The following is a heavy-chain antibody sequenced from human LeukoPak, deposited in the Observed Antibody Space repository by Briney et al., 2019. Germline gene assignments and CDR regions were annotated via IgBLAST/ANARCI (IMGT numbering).Heavy chain of an antibody. CDR3: AKDRSQQLAKFDY. CDR2: ISGSGGST. Sequence: GSLRLSCAASGFTFSSYGMSWVRQAPGKGLEWVSVISGSGGSTFYADFVKGRFTISRDNSKNTLYLQMNSLRAEDTAVYYCAKDRSQQLAKFDYWGQGTLVIVSS. CDR1: GFTFSSYG. J-gene: IGHJ4*02. D-gene: IGHD3-3*02. V-gene: IGHV3-23*01.